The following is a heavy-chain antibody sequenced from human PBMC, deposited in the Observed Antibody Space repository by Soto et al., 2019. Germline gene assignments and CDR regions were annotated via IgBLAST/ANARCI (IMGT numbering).Heavy chain of an antibody. CDR3: ATSDSSGYYYVGY. Sequence: PSEILSLTCTVSGCSISSGGYYWSWIRQHPGKGLEWIGYIYYSGSTYYNPSLKSRVTISVDTSKNQFSLKLSSVTAADTAVYYCATSDSSGYYYVGYWGQGTLVTVSS. D-gene: IGHD3-22*01. J-gene: IGHJ4*02. CDR2: IYYSGST. V-gene: IGHV4-31*03. CDR1: GCSISSGGYY.